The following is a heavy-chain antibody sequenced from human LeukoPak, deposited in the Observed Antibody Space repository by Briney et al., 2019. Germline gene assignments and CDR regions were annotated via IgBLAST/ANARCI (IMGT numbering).Heavy chain of an antibody. CDR2: INPSNGNT. J-gene: IGHJ4*02. D-gene: IGHD1-26*01. CDR1: GYTFTYHY. Sequence: ASVKVSCKASGYTFTYHYIHLVRQVPGQGLGWMGIINPSNGNTNYAQKFQGRVTMTRDTSTSTVYMELNSLGAEDTAVYYCARESDSGKDFDCWGQGTLVTVSS. V-gene: IGHV1-46*01. CDR3: ARESDSGKDFDC.